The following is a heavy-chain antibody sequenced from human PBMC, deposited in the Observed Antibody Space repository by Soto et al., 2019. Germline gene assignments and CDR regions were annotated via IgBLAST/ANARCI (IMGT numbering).Heavy chain of an antibody. CDR1: GYTFTSYD. CDR2: MNPNSGNT. Sequence: ASVKVSCKASGYTFTSYDINWVRQATGQGLEWMGWMNPNSGNTGYAQKFQGRVTMTRNTSISTANMEPSSLRSEHRAGYYCARSHNHLNYGSGSYYNYYYYYGMDVWGQGTTVTVSS. V-gene: IGHV1-8*01. J-gene: IGHJ6*02. D-gene: IGHD3-10*01. CDR3: ARSHNHLNYGSGSYYNYYYYYGMDV.